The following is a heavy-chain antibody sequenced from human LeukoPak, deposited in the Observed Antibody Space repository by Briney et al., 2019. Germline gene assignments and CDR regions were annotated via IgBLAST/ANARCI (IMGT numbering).Heavy chain of an antibody. Sequence: PSETLSLTCSVSGGSISGYHWSWIRQSPGKGLEGIGYIFYSGSTSYSPSLKSRVTISVDTSKNQFSLKLISVTAADTAVYFCARLLGIQDFYYYYYYMDVWGKGTTVTVSS. CDR3: ARLLGIQDFYYYYYYMDV. D-gene: IGHD5-18*01. V-gene: IGHV4-59*01. CDR1: GGSISGYH. J-gene: IGHJ6*03. CDR2: IFYSGST.